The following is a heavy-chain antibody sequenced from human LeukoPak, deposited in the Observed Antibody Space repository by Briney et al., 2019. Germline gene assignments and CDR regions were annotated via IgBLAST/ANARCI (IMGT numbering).Heavy chain of an antibody. CDR1: GFTFSSYA. D-gene: IGHD3-22*01. Sequence: GGSLRLSCAASGFTFSSYAMSWVRQAPGKGLEWVSATSGSGGSTYYADSVKGRFTISRDNSKNTLYLQMNSLRAEDTAVYYCAKWGYYYDSSGYYYVPYFDYWGQGTLVTVSS. J-gene: IGHJ4*02. V-gene: IGHV3-23*01. CDR2: TSGSGGST. CDR3: AKWGYYYDSSGYYYVPYFDY.